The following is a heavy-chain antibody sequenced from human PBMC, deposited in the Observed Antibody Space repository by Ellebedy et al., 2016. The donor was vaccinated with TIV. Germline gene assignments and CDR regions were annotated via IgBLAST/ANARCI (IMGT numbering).Heavy chain of an antibody. CDR2: ISSSGSTI. CDR1: GFTFSSYE. D-gene: IGHD3-22*01. V-gene: IGHV3-48*03. J-gene: IGHJ5*02. CDR3: ARQTNYYESSGYYTWFDP. Sequence: GESLKISCAASGFTFSSYEMNWVRQAPGKGLEWVSYISSSGSTIYYADSVKGRFTISRDNAKNSLYLQMNSLRAEDTAVYYCARQTNYYESSGYYTWFDPWGQGTLVTVSS.